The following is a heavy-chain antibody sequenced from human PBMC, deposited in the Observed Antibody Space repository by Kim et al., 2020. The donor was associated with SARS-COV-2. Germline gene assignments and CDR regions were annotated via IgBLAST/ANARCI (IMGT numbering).Heavy chain of an antibody. J-gene: IGHJ4*02. CDR1: GYTFTGYY. Sequence: ASVKVSCKASGYTFTGYYMHWVRQAPGQGLEWMGRINPNSGGTNYAQKFQGRVTMTRDTSISTAYMELSRLRSDDTAVYYCARDDRWYSSSWKGEGFDYWGQGTLVTVSS. CDR3: ARDDRWYSSSWKGEGFDY. D-gene: IGHD6-13*01. CDR2: INPNSGGT. V-gene: IGHV1-2*06.